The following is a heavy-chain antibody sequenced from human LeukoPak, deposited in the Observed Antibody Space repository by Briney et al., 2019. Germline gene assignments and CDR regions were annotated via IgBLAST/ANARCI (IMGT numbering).Heavy chain of an antibody. V-gene: IGHV3-48*01. CDR2: ISSSSSTI. Sequence: GGSLRLSCAASGFTFSSYSMNWVRQAPGKGLEWVSYISSSSSTIYYADSVKGRFTISRDNAKNSLYMQMNSVRAEDTAVSYCAGDRLELRGASYYYYMNVWGKGTTATVSS. J-gene: IGHJ6*03. D-gene: IGHD1-7*01. CDR1: GFTFSSYS. CDR3: AGDRLELRGASYYYYMNV.